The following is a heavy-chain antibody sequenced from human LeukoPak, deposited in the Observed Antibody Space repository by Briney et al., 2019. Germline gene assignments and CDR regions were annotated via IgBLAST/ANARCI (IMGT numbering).Heavy chain of an antibody. V-gene: IGHV3-48*01. D-gene: IGHD2-15*01. J-gene: IGHJ6*02. CDR1: GFTFSTCP. CDR3: AREGCSGGSCYKRDTRGWDYYYGMDV. Sequence: PGGSLRLSCAASGFTFSTCPMNWVRQAPGKGLEWVSYISSRSSTIYYADSVKGRFTISRDNAKNSLYLQMNSLRAEDTAVYYCAREGCSGGSCYKRDTRGWDYYYGMDVWGQGTTVTVSS. CDR2: ISSRSSTI.